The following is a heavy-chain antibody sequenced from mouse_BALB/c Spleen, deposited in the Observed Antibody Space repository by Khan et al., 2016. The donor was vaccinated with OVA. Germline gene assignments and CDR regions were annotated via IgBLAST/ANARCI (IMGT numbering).Heavy chain of an antibody. CDR2: INPSTGYT. D-gene: IGHD1-1*01. Sequence: VQLQESGAELAKPGASVKMSCKASGYTFINYWILWVKQRPGQGLEWIGYINPSTGYTEYNQNFKDKATLTADKSSSTAYMQLSSLTSEDSAVYYCARRGLRWDVDYWGPGTTLPGSS. V-gene: IGHV1-7*01. J-gene: IGHJ2*01. CDR3: ARRGLRWDVDY. CDR1: GYTFINYW.